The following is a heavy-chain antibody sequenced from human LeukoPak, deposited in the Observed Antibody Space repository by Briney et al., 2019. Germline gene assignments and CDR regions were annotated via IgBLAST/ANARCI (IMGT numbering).Heavy chain of an antibody. CDR3: ARDWYYYDSSGYYLYYYDYYGMDV. V-gene: IGHV1-18*04. D-gene: IGHD3-22*01. J-gene: IGHJ6*02. Sequence: GASVKVSCKASGYTFTGYCMHWVRQAPGQGLEWMGWISAYNGNTNYAQKLQGRVTMTTDTSTSTAYMELRSLRSDDTAVYYCARDWYYYDSSGYYLYYYDYYGMDVWGQGTTVTVSS. CDR1: GYTFTGYC. CDR2: ISAYNGNT.